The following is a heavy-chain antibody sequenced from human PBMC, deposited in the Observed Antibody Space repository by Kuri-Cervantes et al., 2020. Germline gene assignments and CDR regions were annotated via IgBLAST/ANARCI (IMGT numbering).Heavy chain of an antibody. Sequence: SETLSLTCTVSGGSISSYYWSWIRQPPGKGLEWSGYIYYSGSTNYNPSLKSRVTISVDTSKNQFSLKLSSVTAADTAVYYCARYREFTMVRGVIITGSYYYYGMDVWGQGTTVTVSS. D-gene: IGHD3-10*01. V-gene: IGHV4-59*01. J-gene: IGHJ6*02. CDR1: GGSISSYY. CDR2: IYYSGST. CDR3: ARYREFTMVRGVIITGSYYYYGMDV.